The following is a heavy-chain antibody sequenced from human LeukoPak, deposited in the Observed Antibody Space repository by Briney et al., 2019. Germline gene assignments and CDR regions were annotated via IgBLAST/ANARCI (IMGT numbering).Heavy chain of an antibody. D-gene: IGHD3-16*01. V-gene: IGHV4-34*01. CDR2: INHSGST. CDR3: ARQRDYDYVWGSYSVFDY. J-gene: IGHJ4*02. CDR1: GGSFSGYY. Sequence: SETLSLTCAVYGGSFSGYYWSWIRQPPGKGLEWIGEINHSGSTNYNPSLKSRVSISVDTSKNQFSLKLSSVTAADTAVYYCARQRDYDYVWGSYSVFDYWGQGTLVTVSS.